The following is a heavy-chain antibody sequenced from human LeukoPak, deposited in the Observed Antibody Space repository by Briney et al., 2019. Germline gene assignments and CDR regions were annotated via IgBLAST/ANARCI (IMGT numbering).Heavy chain of an antibody. V-gene: IGHV3-23*01. CDR2: ISGSGGST. CDR3: AKVRDRLRGWYLGWFDP. D-gene: IGHD6-19*01. Sequence: GGSLRLSCAASGFTFSSYAMSWVRQAPGKGLEWVSAISGSGGSTYYADSVKGRFTISRDNSKNTLYLQMNSLRAEDTAVYYCAKVRDRLRGWYLGWFDPWGQGTLVTVSS. J-gene: IGHJ5*02. CDR1: GFTFSSYA.